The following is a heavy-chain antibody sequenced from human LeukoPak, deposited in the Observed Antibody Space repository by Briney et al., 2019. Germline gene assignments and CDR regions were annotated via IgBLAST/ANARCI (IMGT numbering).Heavy chain of an antibody. CDR3: DGYNSSVDY. V-gene: IGHV3-30*02. D-gene: IGHD6-13*01. J-gene: IGHJ4*02. CDR2: IRYDASNK. Sequence: GGSLRLSCAASGFTFSTFGMHWVRQAPGKGLEWVAFIRYDASNKYYADSVKGRFTISRDNSKNTLYLQMNSLRPEDTAVYFCDGYNSSVDYWGQGTLVTVSS. CDR1: GFTFSTFG.